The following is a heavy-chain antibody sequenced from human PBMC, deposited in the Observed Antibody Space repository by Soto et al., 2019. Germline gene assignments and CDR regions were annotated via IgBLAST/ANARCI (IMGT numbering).Heavy chain of an antibody. V-gene: IGHV3-23*01. CDR1: GFTFSSYA. J-gene: IGHJ6*02. D-gene: IGHD3-10*01. CDR2: ISGSGGST. CDR3: AKGIGLVRGFISFNYHHYLLAF. Sequence: GGSLRLSCAASGFTFSSYAMSWVRQAPGKGLEWVSAISGSGGSTYYADSVKGRFTISRDNSKNTLYLQMNSLRAEDTAVYYCAKGIGLVRGFISFNYHHYLLAFRAQGTTVTGS.